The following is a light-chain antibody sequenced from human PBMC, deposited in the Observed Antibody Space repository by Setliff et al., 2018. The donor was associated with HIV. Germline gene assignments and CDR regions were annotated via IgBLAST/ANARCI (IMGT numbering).Light chain of an antibody. J-gene: IGLJ1*01. CDR2: DVT. CDR3: CSYAGSYTFYV. CDR1: SSDVGGYNY. Sequence: SALTQPRSVSGSPGQSVTISCTGTSSDVGGYNYVSWYQHLPGKAPKLMIYDVTKRPSGVPDRFSGSKSGNTASLTISGLQAEDEADYYCCSYAGSYTFYVFGTGTRSPS. V-gene: IGLV2-11*01.